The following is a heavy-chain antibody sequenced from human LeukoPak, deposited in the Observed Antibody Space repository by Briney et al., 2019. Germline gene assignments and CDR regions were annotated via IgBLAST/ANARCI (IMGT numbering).Heavy chain of an antibody. CDR2: INWNGGST. Sequence: ASETLSLTCTVSGGSISSGGYYWSWVRQAPGKGLEWVSGINWNGGSTGYADSVKGRFTISRDNAKNSLYLQMNSLRAEDTALYYCARGEPDDYWGQGTLVTVSS. D-gene: IGHD1-26*01. CDR1: GGSISSGGYY. CDR3: ARGEPDDY. J-gene: IGHJ4*02. V-gene: IGHV3-20*04.